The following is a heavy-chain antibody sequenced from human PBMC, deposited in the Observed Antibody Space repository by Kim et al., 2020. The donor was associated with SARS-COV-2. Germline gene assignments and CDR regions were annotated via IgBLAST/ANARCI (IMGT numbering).Heavy chain of an antibody. V-gene: IGHV1-69*13. D-gene: IGHD2-2*01. J-gene: IGHJ4*02. CDR2: IIPIFGTA. CDR3: ASGPATVYYFDY. CDR1: GGTFSSYA. Sequence: SVKVSCKASGGTFSSYAISWVRQAPGQGLEWMGGIIPIFGTANDAQKFQGRVTITADESTSTAYMELSSLRSEDTAVYYCASGPATVYYFDYWGQGTLVTVSS.